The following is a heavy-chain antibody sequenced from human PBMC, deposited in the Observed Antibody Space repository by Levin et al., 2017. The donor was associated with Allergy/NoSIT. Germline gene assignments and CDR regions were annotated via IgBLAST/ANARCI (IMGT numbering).Heavy chain of an antibody. J-gene: IGHJ6*02. CDR2: ISSSGSTM. Sequence: SGGSLRLSCAASGFTFSDYYMSWIRQAPGKGLEWVSYISSSGSTMYYADSVKGRFTISRDNAKNLLYLQMNSLRVEDTAVYYCARVGQLWANFYYYGMDVWGQGTTVGVSS. V-gene: IGHV3-11*01. D-gene: IGHD6-6*01. CDR3: ARVGQLWANFYYYGMDV. CDR1: GFTFSDYY.